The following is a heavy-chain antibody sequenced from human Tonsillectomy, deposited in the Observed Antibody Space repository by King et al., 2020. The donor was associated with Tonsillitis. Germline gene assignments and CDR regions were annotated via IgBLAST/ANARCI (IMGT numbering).Heavy chain of an antibody. D-gene: IGHD2-21*02. V-gene: IGHV4-34*01. CDR3: ARGQHYGDFLNPFPLDF. CDR1: GESFSDYY. CDR2: INHSGST. J-gene: IGHJ4*02. Sequence: VQLQQWGAGLLKPSETLSLTCAVSGESFSDYYWNWIRQPPGKGLEWIGDINHSGSTNYNPSLKSRVTISVDTSKDQFSLRLTSVTAADTAMYYCARGQHYGDFLNPFPLDFWGQGTLVTVSS.